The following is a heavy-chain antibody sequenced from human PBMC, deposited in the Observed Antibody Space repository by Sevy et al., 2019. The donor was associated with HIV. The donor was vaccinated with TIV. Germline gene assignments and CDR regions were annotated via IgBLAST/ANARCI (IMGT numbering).Heavy chain of an antibody. V-gene: IGHV4-34*01. CDR1: GGSFSGYY. Sequence: SETLSLTCAVYGGSFSGYYWGWIRQSPGKGLEWIGEVKHSGSTIYNPSLKSRVTISLDTSKNQFSLRLTSVTAADTAVYYWVGGETKGPVATTGFHYWGQGTLVTVSS. J-gene: IGHJ4*02. CDR2: VKHSGST. CDR3: VGGETKGPVATTGFHY. D-gene: IGHD4-17*01.